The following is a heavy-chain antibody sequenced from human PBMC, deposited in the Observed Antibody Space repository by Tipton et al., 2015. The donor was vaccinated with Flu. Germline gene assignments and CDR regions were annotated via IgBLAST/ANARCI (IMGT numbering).Heavy chain of an antibody. J-gene: IGHJ4*02. Sequence: TLSLTCTVSGGSISSYYWSWIRQPPGKGLEWIGYIYYSGSTNYNSSLKSRVSISVDTSKNQFSLKLSSVTAADTAVYYCARVAHNWNYSIDYWGQGTLVTVSS. CDR2: IYYSGST. CDR3: ARVAHNWNYSIDY. V-gene: IGHV4-59*01. CDR1: GGSISSYY. D-gene: IGHD1-7*01.